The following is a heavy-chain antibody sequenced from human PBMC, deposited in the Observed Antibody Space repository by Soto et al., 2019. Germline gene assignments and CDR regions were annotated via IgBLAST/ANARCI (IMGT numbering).Heavy chain of an antibody. Sequence: EVQLEQTGAEVKEPGESLKISCKGSGYSFTSYYIAWVRQMPGKGLEWMGSVYPGDSETKYSPSFQGQVTISADTSTNTAYLEWNSLKASDTAIYYCARPKIPDGANWFDPWGQGTSVTVSS. V-gene: IGHV5-51*03. CDR2: VYPGDSET. J-gene: IGHJ5*02. CDR3: ARPKIPDGANWFDP. CDR1: GYSFTSYY. D-gene: IGHD2-21*01.